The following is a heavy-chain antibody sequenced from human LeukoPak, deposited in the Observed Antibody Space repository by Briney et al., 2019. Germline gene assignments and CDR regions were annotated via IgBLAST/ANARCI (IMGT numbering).Heavy chain of an antibody. CDR1: GGSISSYY. V-gene: IGHV4-59*01. CDR2: IYYSGST. Sequence: SETLSLTCTVSGGSISSYYWSWIRQPPGKGLEWIGYIYYSGSTNYNPSLKSRVTISVDTSKNQFSLKLSSVTAADTAVYYCARVTGYMVEDFFDYWGQGTLVTVSS. D-gene: IGHD3-9*01. CDR3: ARVTGYMVEDFFDY. J-gene: IGHJ4*02.